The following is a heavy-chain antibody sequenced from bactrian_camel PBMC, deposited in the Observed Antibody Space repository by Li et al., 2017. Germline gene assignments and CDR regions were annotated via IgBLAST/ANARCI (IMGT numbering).Heavy chain of an antibody. J-gene: IGHJ4*01. Sequence: HVQLVESGGGSVQAGGSLRLSCAASGYTYSPFWLAWFRQAPGKERVGVATISLRNDYTVYAPSVKGRFTISLNNVKNTVFLQMNGLKPEDTATYYCAAGPTRRWPGCASQSQNSYNYWGQGTQVTVS. CDR2: ISLRNDYT. CDR1: GYTYSPFW. D-gene: IGHD7*01. V-gene: IGHV3S6*01. CDR3: AAGPTRRWPGCASQSQNSYNY.